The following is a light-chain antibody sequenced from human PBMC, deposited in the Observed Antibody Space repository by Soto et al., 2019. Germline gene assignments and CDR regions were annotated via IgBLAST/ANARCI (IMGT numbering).Light chain of an antibody. Sequence: DIQMPQSPSTVSAAVGVRVTITCRASQSISTWLAWYQQKPGKAPKLLIYAASTLESRVPSRFSGSGSGTEFALTISSLQADDFATYYCQQYDGYFPAFGQGTKVDIK. CDR2: AAS. CDR1: QSISTW. J-gene: IGKJ1*01. CDR3: QQYDGYFPA. V-gene: IGKV1-5*01.